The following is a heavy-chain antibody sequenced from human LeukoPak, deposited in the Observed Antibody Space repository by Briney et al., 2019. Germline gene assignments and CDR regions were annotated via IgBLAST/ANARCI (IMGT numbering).Heavy chain of an antibody. J-gene: IGHJ4*02. CDR1: GFTFSSYE. D-gene: IGHD5-18*01. Sequence: GGSLRLSCAASGFTFSSYEMNWVRQAPGKGLEWVSYISSGGNTIYYADSVKVRFTISRDNAKNSLYLQMNSLRAEDTAVYYCAREGTAMVSFDYWGQGTLVTVSS. CDR2: ISSGGNTI. V-gene: IGHV3-48*03. CDR3: AREGTAMVSFDY.